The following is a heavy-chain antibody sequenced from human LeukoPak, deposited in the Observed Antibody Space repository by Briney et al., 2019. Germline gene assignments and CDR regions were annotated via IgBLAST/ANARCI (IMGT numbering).Heavy chain of an antibody. Sequence: PSETLSLTCTVSGGSISSYYWSWIRQPPGKGLEWIGYIYYSGSTNYNPSLKRRVTISVDTSKNQFSLKLSSVTAADTAVYYCARAEGEYGDYNYYYYYGMDVWGQGTTVTVSS. CDR3: ARAEGEYGDYNYYYYYGMDV. J-gene: IGHJ6*02. D-gene: IGHD4-17*01. V-gene: IGHV4-59*01. CDR2: IYYSGST. CDR1: GGSISSYY.